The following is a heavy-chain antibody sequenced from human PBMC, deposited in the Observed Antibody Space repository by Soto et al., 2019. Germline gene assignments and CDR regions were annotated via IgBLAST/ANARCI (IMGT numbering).Heavy chain of an antibody. CDR2: IRGFSPYT. J-gene: IGHJ6*02. CDR3: ARGRGYEGHRYYHHAMDV. Sequence: EVQLVESGGGLVKPGGSLRLSCISSGFTFRTYTMNWVRQAPGKGLEWVSGIRGFSPYTFYAESVKGRFTISRDNAKNSLYLKMNSLGAEEQAGDLCARGRGYEGHRYYHHAMDVLGQGAKVNV. V-gene: IGHV3-21*01. CDR1: GFTFRTYT. D-gene: IGHD3-10*01.